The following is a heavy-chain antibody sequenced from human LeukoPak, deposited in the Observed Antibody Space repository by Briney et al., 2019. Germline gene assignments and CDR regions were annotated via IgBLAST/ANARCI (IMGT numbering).Heavy chain of an antibody. Sequence: SETLSLTCSVSGYSINNGYYWGWIRPPPGKGLEWIGSIYHSGRTYYNPSLKNRVTISVDTSKDQFSLKLGSVTAADTAVYFCARGRYSNGEVDYWGQGTLVTVSS. J-gene: IGHJ4*02. CDR3: ARGRYSNGEVDY. V-gene: IGHV4-38-2*02. D-gene: IGHD3-16*02. CDR2: IYHSGRT. CDR1: GYSINNGYY.